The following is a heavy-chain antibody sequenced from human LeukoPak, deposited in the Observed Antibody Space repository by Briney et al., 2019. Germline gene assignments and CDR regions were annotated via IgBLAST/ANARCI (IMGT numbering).Heavy chain of an antibody. Sequence: GGSLRLSCAASDFTLSSYWMSWVRQAPGKGLEWVANINQDGSDKRYMDSVRGRFTISRDNAKNSLSLHMDSLRAEDTAVYYCARVGYNWDDDGVDYWGQGTLVTVSS. J-gene: IGHJ4*02. D-gene: IGHD1-1*01. CDR3: ARVGYNWDDDGVDY. CDR1: DFTLSSYW. CDR2: INQDGSDK. V-gene: IGHV3-7*01.